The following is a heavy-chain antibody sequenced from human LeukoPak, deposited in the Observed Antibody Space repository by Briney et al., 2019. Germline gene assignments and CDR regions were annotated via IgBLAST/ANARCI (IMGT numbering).Heavy chain of an antibody. CDR2: IRYDGSNK. V-gene: IGHV3-30*02. D-gene: IGHD3-10*01. J-gene: IGHJ4*02. Sequence: GGSLRLSCAASGFTFSSYGMHWVRQAPGKGLEWVAFIRYDGSNKYYADSVKGRFTISRDNSKNTLYLQMNSLRAEDTAVYYCARVVLTVWFGELLRSPRYYFDYWGQGTLVTVSS. CDR3: ARVVLTVWFGELLRSPRYYFDY. CDR1: GFTFSSYG.